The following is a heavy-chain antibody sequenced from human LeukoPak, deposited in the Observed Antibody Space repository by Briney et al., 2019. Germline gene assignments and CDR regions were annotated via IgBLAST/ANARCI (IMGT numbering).Heavy chain of an antibody. J-gene: IGHJ5*02. CDR2: ISGGGGST. D-gene: IGHD2-2*01. Sequence: GGSLRLSCAASGFTFSSYVMNWVRQAPGKGLEWVSVISGGGGSTYYADSVKGRFTISRDNSKNTLFLRMNSLRAEDTTVYYCAKGGYCSSTSCYVGWFDPWGQGTLVTVSS. V-gene: IGHV3-23*01. CDR1: GFTFSSYV. CDR3: AKGGYCSSTSCYVGWFDP.